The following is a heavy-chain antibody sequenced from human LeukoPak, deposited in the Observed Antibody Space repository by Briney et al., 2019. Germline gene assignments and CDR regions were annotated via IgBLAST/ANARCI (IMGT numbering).Heavy chain of an antibody. CDR2: ISAYNGNT. CDR3: ARDLGDYYDSSGYNWFDP. V-gene: IGHV1-18*01. CDR1: GYTFTSYG. Sequence: ASVKVSCKASGYTFTSYGISWVRQAPGQGLEWMGWISAYNGNTNYAQKLQGRVTMTTDTSTSTAYMELSSLRSEDTAVYYCARDLGDYYDSSGYNWFDPWGQGTLVTVSS. J-gene: IGHJ5*02. D-gene: IGHD3-22*01.